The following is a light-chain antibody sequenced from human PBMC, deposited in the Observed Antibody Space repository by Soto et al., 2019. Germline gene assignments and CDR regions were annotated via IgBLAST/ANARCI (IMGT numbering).Light chain of an antibody. J-gene: IGKJ4*01. V-gene: IGKV1-13*02. CDR1: QGISSA. CDR2: DAS. CDR3: QQFNSYPQP. Sequence: AILLTQSPSSLSASVGDRVTITCRASQGISSALAWYQQKPGKAPKLLIYDASSLESGVPSRFSGSGSGTAFTLTISRPQAVAFAPYYCQQFNSYPQPFGGGTKVEIK.